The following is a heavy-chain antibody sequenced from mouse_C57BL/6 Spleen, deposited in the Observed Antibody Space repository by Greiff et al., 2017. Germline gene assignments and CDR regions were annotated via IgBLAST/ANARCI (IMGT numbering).Heavy chain of an antibody. V-gene: IGHV1-18*01. Sequence: VQLQQSGPELVKPGASVKISCKASGYTFTDYNMDWVKQSHGKSLEWIGDINPNNGGTIDNQKFKGKATLTVDKSSSTAYMELRRLTSEDTAVYYCARAIYYCGRYFDYGGQGTTLTVSS. CDR1: GYTFTDYN. CDR2: INPNNGGT. J-gene: IGHJ2*01. CDR3: ARAIYYCGRYFDY. D-gene: IGHD1-1*01.